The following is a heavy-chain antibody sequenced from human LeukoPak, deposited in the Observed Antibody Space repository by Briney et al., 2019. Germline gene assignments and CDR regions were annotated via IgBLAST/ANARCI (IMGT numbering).Heavy chain of an antibody. CDR3: ARAHLPPAAMVDY. J-gene: IGHJ4*02. Sequence: ASETLSLTCTVSGGSISSSSYYWGWILQPPGKGLEWIGSIYYSGSTYYNPSLKSRVTISVDTSKNQFSLKLSSVTAADTAVYYCARAHLPPAAMVDYWGQGTLVTVSS. D-gene: IGHD5-18*01. V-gene: IGHV4-39*07. CDR2: IYYSGST. CDR1: GGSISSSSYY.